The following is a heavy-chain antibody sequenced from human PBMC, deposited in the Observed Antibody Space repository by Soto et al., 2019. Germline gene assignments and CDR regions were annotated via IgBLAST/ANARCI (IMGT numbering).Heavy chain of an antibody. CDR1: GFTFSSYG. CDR2: ISYDGSNK. Sequence: QVQLVESGGGVVQPGRSLRLSCAASGFTFSSYGMHWVRQAPGKGLEWVAVISYDGSNKYYADSVKGRFTISRDNSKNTLYLQINSLRAEDTAVYYCAKGIVVGGNSKHYYYYGMDVWGQGTTVTVSS. D-gene: IGHD1-26*01. J-gene: IGHJ6*02. V-gene: IGHV3-30*18. CDR3: AKGIVVGGNSKHYYYYGMDV.